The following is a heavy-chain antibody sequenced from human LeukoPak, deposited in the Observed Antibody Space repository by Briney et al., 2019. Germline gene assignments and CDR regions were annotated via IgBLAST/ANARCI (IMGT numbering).Heavy chain of an antibody. V-gene: IGHV4-39*01. CDR3: ARHEINKMDLPYYFDY. J-gene: IGHJ4*02. D-gene: IGHD5-24*01. CDR2: IYQSGST. Sequence: SETLSLTCTVSGGSISSSRYYWGWIRQPPGKGLEWIGTIYQSGSTYYNPSLKSRVTIFVDLSENQFSLKLSSVTAADTAVYYCARHEINKMDLPYYFDYWGQGTLVTVSS. CDR1: GGSISSSRYY.